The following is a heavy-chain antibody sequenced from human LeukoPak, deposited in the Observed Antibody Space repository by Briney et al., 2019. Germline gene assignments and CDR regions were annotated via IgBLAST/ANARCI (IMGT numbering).Heavy chain of an antibody. D-gene: IGHD3-22*01. CDR3: ASSDSSGYYYVLGDAFDI. J-gene: IGHJ3*02. Sequence: ASVKVSCKASGGTFSSYAISWVRQAPGQGLEWMGGIIPIFGTANYAQKFQGRVTITADESTSTVYMELSSLRSEDTAVYYCASSDSSGYYYVLGDAFDIWGQGTMVTVSS. CDR2: IIPIFGTA. V-gene: IGHV1-69*13. CDR1: GGTFSSYA.